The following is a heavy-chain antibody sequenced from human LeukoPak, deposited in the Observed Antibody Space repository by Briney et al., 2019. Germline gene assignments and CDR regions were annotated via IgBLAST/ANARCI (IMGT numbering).Heavy chain of an antibody. CDR1: GYTFTSCY. D-gene: IGHD5-12*01. V-gene: IGHV1-46*01. Sequence: ASVKVSCKASGYTFTSCYMHWVRQAPGQGLEWMGIINPSGGSTSYAQKFQGRVTMTRDMSTSTVYMELSSLRSEDTAVYYCARAVDIVAHFDYWGQGTLVTVSS. CDR2: INPSGGST. J-gene: IGHJ4*02. CDR3: ARAVDIVAHFDY.